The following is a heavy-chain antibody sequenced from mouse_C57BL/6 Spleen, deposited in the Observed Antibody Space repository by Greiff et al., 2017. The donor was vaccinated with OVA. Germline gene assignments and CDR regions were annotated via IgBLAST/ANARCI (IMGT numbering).Heavy chain of an antibody. CDR2: IYPGDGDT. J-gene: IGHJ2*01. CDR1: GYAFSSSW. D-gene: IGHD2-3*01. Sequence: QVQLQQSGPELVKPGASVKISCKASGYAFSSSWMNWVKQRPGKGLEWIGRIYPGDGDTNYNGKFKGKATLTADKSSSTAYMQLSSLTSEDSAVYCCAREDGSFDYWGQGTTLTVSS. V-gene: IGHV1-82*01. CDR3: AREDGSFDY.